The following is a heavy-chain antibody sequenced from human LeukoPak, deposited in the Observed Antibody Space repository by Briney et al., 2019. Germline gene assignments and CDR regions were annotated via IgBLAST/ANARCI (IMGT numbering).Heavy chain of an antibody. V-gene: IGHV3-23*01. CDR2: ISGSGGST. CDR3: VKLPSGGFNDAFDI. CDR1: GFTFSTYA. Sequence: GGSLRLSCAASGFTFSTYAMSWVRQAPGKGLEWVSDISGSGGSTDYADSVKGRFTISRDNSKNTLYLQMNSLGAEDTAVYYCVKLPSGGFNDAFDIWGQGTMVSVSS. J-gene: IGHJ3*02.